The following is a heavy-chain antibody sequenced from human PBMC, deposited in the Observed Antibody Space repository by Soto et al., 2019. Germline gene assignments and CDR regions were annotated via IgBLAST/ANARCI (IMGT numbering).Heavy chain of an antibody. CDR3: VSGSFPNWFDP. J-gene: IGHJ5*02. CDR1: GFSFSTSGVG. CDR2: IYWNDDK. D-gene: IGHD3-10*01. Sequence: QITLKESGPTLVKPTQTLTLTCTFSGFSFSTSGVGVGWIRQPPGKALEWLALIYWNDDKRYSPSLKSRLTFTMXTSKNQVVLTMTNMDPVDTATYYCVSGSFPNWFDPWGQGTLVTVSS. V-gene: IGHV2-5*01.